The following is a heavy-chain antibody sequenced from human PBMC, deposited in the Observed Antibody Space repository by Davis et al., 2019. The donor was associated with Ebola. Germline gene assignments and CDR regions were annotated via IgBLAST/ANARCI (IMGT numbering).Heavy chain of an antibody. J-gene: IGHJ4*02. V-gene: IGHV3-7*01. Sequence: LSLTCAASGFTFSSYAMSWVRQAPGKGLEWVANIKQDGSEKYYVDSVKGRFTISRDNAKNSLYLQMNSLRAEDTAVYYCLWPSRSSGWRNGYWGQGTLVTVSS. CDR3: LWPSRSSGWRNGY. CDR2: IKQDGSEK. D-gene: IGHD6-19*01. CDR1: GFTFSSYA.